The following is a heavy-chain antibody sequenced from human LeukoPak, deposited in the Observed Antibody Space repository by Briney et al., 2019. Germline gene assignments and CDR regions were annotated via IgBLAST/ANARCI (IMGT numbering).Heavy chain of an antibody. J-gene: IGHJ4*02. CDR3: ARDPGIAAADIVPC. CDR2: ISYDGSNK. D-gene: IGHD6-13*01. Sequence: QSGRSLRLSCAASGFTFSSYAMHWVRQAPGKGLEWVAVISYDGSNKYYADSVKGRFTISRDNSKNTLYLQMNSLRVEDTAVYYCARDPGIAAADIVPCWGQGTLVTVSS. V-gene: IGHV3-30-3*01. CDR1: GFTFSSYA.